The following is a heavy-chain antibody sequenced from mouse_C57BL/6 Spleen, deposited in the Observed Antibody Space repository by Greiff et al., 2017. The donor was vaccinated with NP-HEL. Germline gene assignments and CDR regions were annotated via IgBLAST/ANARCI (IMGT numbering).Heavy chain of an antibody. V-gene: IGHV6-6*01. CDR1: GFTFSDAW. CDR2: IRNKANNHAT. D-gene: IGHD2-4*01. CDR3: TRRLRRDYAMDY. Sequence: EVKLVESGGGLVQPGGSMKLSCAASGFTFSDAWMDWVRQSPEKGLEWVAEIRNKANNHATYYAESVKGRFTISRDDSKSSVYLQMNSLRAEDTGIYYCTRRLRRDYAMDYWGQGTSVTVSS. J-gene: IGHJ4*01.